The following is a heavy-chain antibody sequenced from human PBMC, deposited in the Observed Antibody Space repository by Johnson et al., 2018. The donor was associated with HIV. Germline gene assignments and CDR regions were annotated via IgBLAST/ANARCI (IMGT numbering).Heavy chain of an antibody. D-gene: IGHD2-15*01. CDR3: ARAKDAAYPYDAFDV. V-gene: IGHV3-20*04. J-gene: IGHJ3*01. CDR1: GFAFHDRG. CDR2: INGNGGST. Sequence: VHLVESGGGVVRPGGSLRLSCAASGFAFHDRGMSWVRQAPGKGLEWVSGINGNGGSTAYADSVKGRFTISRDNAKNSLYLQMNSLRAEDTAMYYCARAKDAAYPYDAFDVWGHGTMVIVS.